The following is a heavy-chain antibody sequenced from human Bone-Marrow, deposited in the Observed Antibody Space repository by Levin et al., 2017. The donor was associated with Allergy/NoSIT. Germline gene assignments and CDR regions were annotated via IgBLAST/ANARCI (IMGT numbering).Heavy chain of an antibody. CDR2: IYYSGSY. Sequence: QTLSLTCTVSGDSIDNRAYYWNWIRQHPGKGLEWIGYIYYSGSYYNTPSLKTRVAISIDTSKNQFSLKLSSVTAADTAVYYCARNQVAGRYFDYWGQGTLVTVSS. V-gene: IGHV4-31*03. J-gene: IGHJ4*02. CDR3: ARNQVAGRYFDY. D-gene: IGHD1-14*01. CDR1: GDSIDNRAYY.